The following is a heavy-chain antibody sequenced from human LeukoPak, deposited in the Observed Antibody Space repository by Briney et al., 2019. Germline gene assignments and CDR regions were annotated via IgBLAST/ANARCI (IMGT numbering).Heavy chain of an antibody. Sequence: GGSLRLSCAASGFTFSIYWMSWVRQAPGKGLEWVASIRQDGSEQYYLDSVKGRFTISRDTAKNSLYLQMNSLRAEDTAIYYCARLVVPADISQYSWFDPWGQGTLVTVSS. D-gene: IGHD2-2*01. CDR3: ARLVVPADISQYSWFDP. CDR2: IRQDGSEQ. CDR1: GFTFSIYW. V-gene: IGHV3-7*01. J-gene: IGHJ5*02.